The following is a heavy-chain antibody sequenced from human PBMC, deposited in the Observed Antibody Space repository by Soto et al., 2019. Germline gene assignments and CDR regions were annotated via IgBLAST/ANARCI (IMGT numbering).Heavy chain of an antibody. Sequence: QVQLVQSGAEVKKPGASVKVSCKASGYTFTSYGISWVRQAPGQGLEWMGWISAYNGNTNYAQKLQGRVTMTTDTATSTAYMELRSLSSDDTAVYYCARDRTLQAGYSSGLVARWGQGTLVTVSS. V-gene: IGHV1-18*01. CDR1: GYTFTSYG. D-gene: IGHD6-19*01. CDR3: ARDRTLQAGYSSGLVAR. J-gene: IGHJ4*02. CDR2: ISAYNGNT.